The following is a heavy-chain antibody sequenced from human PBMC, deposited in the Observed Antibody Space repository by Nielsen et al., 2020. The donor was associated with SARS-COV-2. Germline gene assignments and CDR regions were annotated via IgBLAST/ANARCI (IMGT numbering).Heavy chain of an antibody. J-gene: IGHJ5*02. V-gene: IGHV3-9*01. D-gene: IGHD6-19*01. CDR3: AKDIEQWLLVEGYRRFDP. Sequence: GGSLRLSCAASGSTFDDYAMHWVRQAPGKGLEWVSGISCNSGSIGYADSVKGRFTISRDNAKNSLYLQMNSLRAEDTALYYCAKDIEQWLLVEGYRRFDPWGQGTLVTVSS. CDR2: ISCNSGSI. CDR1: GSTFDDYA.